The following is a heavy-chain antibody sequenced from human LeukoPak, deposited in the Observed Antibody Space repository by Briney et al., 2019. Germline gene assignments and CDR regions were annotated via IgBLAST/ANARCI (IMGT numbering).Heavy chain of an antibody. V-gene: IGHV1-46*01. Sequence: ASVKVSCKASGYRFTTYFIHWMRQAPGQGLEWMGLISPSTGDTTYGQKFQDRITMTRDTSSNTVYMDLSTLKSEDTAVYYCAKDYGDSSGYNDYWGQGTLVIVSS. J-gene: IGHJ4*02. CDR3: AKDYGDSSGYNDY. D-gene: IGHD3-22*01. CDR1: GYRFTTYF. CDR2: ISPSTGDT.